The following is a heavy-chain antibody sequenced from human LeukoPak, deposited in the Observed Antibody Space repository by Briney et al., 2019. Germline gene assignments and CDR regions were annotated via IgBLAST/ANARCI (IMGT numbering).Heavy chain of an antibody. CDR2: ISSSGSTI. D-gene: IGHD2-8*02. Sequence: GGSLRLSCAASGLTFSSYEMNWVRQAPGKGLEWVSYISSSGSTIYYADSVQGRFTISRDNAKNSLYLQMNSLRAEDTAVYYCAGGWGPMVVSYWGQGTLVTVSS. J-gene: IGHJ4*02. CDR3: AGGWGPMVVSY. V-gene: IGHV3-48*03. CDR1: GLTFSSYE.